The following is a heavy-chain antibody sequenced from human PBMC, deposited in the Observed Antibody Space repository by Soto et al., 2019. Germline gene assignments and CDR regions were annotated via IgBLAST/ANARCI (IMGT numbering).Heavy chain of an antibody. J-gene: IGHJ4*02. CDR1: GFTFSRYA. CDR3: AREIRGTTVTTNFDY. D-gene: IGHD4-17*01. V-gene: IGHV3-23*01. CDR2: IFEGGRST. Sequence: EVQLLESGGDLVQPGGSLRLSCVASGFTFSRYALTWARQAPGKGLEWVSTIFEGGRSTYYADSVKGRFTISRDNSKNPLYLQMNSLRAEDTAIYFCAREIRGTTVTTNFDYWGQGTLVTVSS.